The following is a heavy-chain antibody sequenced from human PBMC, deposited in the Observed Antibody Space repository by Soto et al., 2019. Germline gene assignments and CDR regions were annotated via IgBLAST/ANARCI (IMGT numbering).Heavy chain of an antibody. CDR1: VGTFSSYS. CDR2: IIPIFGTA. Sequence: QLQLVQSGAEVKKPGSSVKVSCKASVGTFSSYSISWVRQAPGQGLEWMGGIIPIFGTANYAQKFQGRVTITADESTSTASMELRRLRSEDTAVYYCAREDDSSGYYPSPYYYYGMDVWGQGTTVTVSS. D-gene: IGHD3-22*01. CDR3: AREDDSSGYYPSPYYYYGMDV. J-gene: IGHJ6*02. V-gene: IGHV1-69*01.